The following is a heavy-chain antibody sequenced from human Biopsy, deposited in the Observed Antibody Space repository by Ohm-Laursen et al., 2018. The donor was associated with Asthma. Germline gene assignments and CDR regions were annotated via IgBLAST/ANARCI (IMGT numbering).Heavy chain of an antibody. CDR3: ARMNTLIQAANCFSYAMDV. Sequence: SQTLSLTCPVSGASINSGGYSWNWIRQPPGRGPELIGHLFYKGSTYYNTSLESRATISIDRSQRQFSLKLNSVNAADTAVYYCARMNTLIQAANCFSYAMDVWGQGTAVTVSS. CDR2: LFYKGST. CDR1: GASINSGGYS. D-gene: IGHD3-9*01. V-gene: IGHV4-30-2*01. J-gene: IGHJ6*02.